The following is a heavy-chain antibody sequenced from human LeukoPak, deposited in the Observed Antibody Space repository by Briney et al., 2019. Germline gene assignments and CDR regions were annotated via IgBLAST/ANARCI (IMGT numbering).Heavy chain of an antibody. CDR1: GFTFSSNA. CDR2: ISYDGSNK. D-gene: IGHD3-3*01. Sequence: GGSLRLSCEVSGFTFSSNAMHWVRQAPGKGLEWVAVISYDGSNKNFADSVKGRFIVSRDNSKHTLYLHMNSLRSDDTAMYYCATGGKFDFWSGYHIDNWGQGTLVTVSS. CDR3: ATGGKFDFWSGYHIDN. J-gene: IGHJ4*02. V-gene: IGHV3-30*04.